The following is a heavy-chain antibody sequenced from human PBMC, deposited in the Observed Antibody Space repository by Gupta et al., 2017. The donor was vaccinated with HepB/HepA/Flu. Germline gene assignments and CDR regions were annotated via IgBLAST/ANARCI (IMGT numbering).Heavy chain of an antibody. Sequence: QVQLVESGGGVVQPGRSLRLSCAASGFTFSSYGMHWVRQAPGKGLAWVAVIWYDGSNKYYADSVKGRFTISRDNSKNTLYLQMNSLRAEDTAVYYCARDGLPPFGYWGQGTLVTVSS. CDR3: ARDGLPPFGY. V-gene: IGHV3-33*01. CDR2: IWYDGSNK. J-gene: IGHJ4*02. D-gene: IGHD2-15*01. CDR1: GFTFSSYG.